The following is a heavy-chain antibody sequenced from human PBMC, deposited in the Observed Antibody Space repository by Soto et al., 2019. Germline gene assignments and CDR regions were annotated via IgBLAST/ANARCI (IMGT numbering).Heavy chain of an antibody. CDR3: ARGHSTSGYDS. CDR2: IHHSGST. CDR1: GASFSGYY. V-gene: IGHV4-34*01. J-gene: IGHJ4*02. D-gene: IGHD6-6*01. Sequence: PSETLSLTCSVYGASFSGYYWSWIRQSPGKGLEWIGEIHHSGSTHYNPSLKSRLTFSIDESQSQFYMMLTSVTAADTALYFCARGHSTSGYDSWGQGSLVTV.